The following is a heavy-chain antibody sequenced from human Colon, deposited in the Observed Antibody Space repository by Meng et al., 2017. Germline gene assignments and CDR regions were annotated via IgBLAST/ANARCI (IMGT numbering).Heavy chain of an antibody. CDR1: GGSVSSAAYQ. V-gene: IGHV4-61*08. Sequence: QVLLQESGPGRGKHSGTLALPGAASGGSVSSAAYQGGWIRQPPGKGLEWIGYAANSFDPSPNYNPSLKSRVTISLDTPKNQFSLKLTSVTAADTAVYYCARDYWGSLDYWGQGILVTVSS. D-gene: IGHD7-27*01. J-gene: IGHJ4*02. CDR2: AANSFDPSP. CDR3: ARDYWGSLDY.